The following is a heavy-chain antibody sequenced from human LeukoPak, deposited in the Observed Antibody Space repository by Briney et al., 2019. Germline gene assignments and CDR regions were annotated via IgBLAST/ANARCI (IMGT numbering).Heavy chain of an antibody. CDR1: GFTFSTYG. CDR2: ISYDGSTK. D-gene: IGHD3-10*01. Sequence: PGGSLRLSCAASGFTFSTYGMRWVRQAPGKGLEWVAVISYDGSTKYYADSVKGRFTFSGDNSMNTLSRKMNSLKPEDTGVYCCARDGVRGVIDWYFDLWGRGTLVTVSS. J-gene: IGHJ2*01. CDR3: ARDGVRGVIDWYFDL. V-gene: IGHV3-30*03.